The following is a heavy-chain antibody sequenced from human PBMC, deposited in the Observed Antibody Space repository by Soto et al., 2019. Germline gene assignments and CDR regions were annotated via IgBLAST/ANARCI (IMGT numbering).Heavy chain of an antibody. CDR2: IGTAGDT. J-gene: IGHJ4*02. D-gene: IGHD6-6*01. V-gene: IGHV3-13*01. CDR1: GFTFSSYD. Sequence: EVQLVESGGGLVQPGGSLRLSCAASGFTFSSYDMHWVRQATGKGLEWVSAIGTAGDTYYPGSVKGRFTISRENAKNSLYLQMNSLRAEDTAVYYCARTGYSRSSPPYYFDYWGQGTLVTVSS. CDR3: ARTGYSRSSPPYYFDY.